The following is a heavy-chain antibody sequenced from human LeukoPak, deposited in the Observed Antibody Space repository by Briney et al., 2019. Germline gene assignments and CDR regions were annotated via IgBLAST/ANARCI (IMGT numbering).Heavy chain of an antibody. J-gene: IGHJ4*02. Sequence: ASVKVSCKASGYTFTNYNMHWVRQAPGQGPEWMGIINPSGGSTSYAQKFQGRVTMTRDTSTNTVYMELSSLRSEDTAVYYCAREGRGYSYGYWGQGTLVTVSS. D-gene: IGHD5-18*01. CDR3: AREGRGYSYGY. V-gene: IGHV1-46*01. CDR2: INPSGGST. CDR1: GYTFTNYN.